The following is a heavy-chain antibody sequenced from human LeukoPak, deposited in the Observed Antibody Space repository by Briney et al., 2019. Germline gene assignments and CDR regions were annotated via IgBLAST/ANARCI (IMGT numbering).Heavy chain of an antibody. V-gene: IGHV4-59*02. CDR3: AREHDGSGL. J-gene: IGHJ4*02. CDR2: IYYSGST. D-gene: IGHD3-22*01. Sequence: SETLSLTCLVSGGSVSGYYWSWVRQPPGKGLEWIGYIYYSGSTIYNPSLKSRVTISIDMSKNQFSLKLTSVTAADTAVYYCAREHDGSGLWGQGTLVTVSS. CDR1: GGSVSGYY.